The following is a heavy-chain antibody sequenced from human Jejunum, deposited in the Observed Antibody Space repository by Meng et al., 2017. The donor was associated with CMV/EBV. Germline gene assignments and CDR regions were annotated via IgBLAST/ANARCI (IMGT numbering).Heavy chain of an antibody. V-gene: IGHV3-23*01. J-gene: IGHJ4*02. Sequence: RLTCEASGFTFNSYAMNWVRQAPGKGLEWVSGISGNGANTFYADSVKGRFTISRDNSKNTLYLQMNSLRAEDTAVYYCAKGNLLLGGGQGTLVTVSS. CDR1: GFTFNSYA. CDR2: ISGNGANT. D-gene: IGHD1-26*01. CDR3: AKGNLLLG.